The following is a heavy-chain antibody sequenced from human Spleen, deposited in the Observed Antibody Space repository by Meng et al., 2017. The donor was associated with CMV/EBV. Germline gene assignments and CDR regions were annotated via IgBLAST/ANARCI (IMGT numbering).Heavy chain of an antibody. CDR3: ARDLVDYSASGTLSWGVAARLNQYYFVSYAMDI. CDR2: INPNSGGT. J-gene: IGHJ6*02. V-gene: IGHV1-2*02. CDR1: GYTFTGYY. D-gene: IGHD3-10*01. Sequence: ASVKVSCKASGYTFTGYYMHWVRQAPGQGLEWMGWINPNSGGTNYAQKFQGRVTMTRDTSISTAYMELSRLRSDDTAVYYCARDLVDYSASGTLSWGVAARLNQYYFVSYAMDIWGQGTTVTVSS.